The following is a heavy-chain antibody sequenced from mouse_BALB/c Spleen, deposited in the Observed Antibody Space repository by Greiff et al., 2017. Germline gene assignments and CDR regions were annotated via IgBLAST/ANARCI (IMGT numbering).Heavy chain of an antibody. V-gene: IGHV3-2*02. D-gene: IGHD2-14*01. CDR1: GYSITSDYA. Sequence: EVQLQESGPGLVKPSQSLSLTCTVTGYSITSDYAWNWIRQFPGNKLEWMGYISYSGSTSYNPSLKSRISITRDTSKNQFFLQLNSVTTEDTATYYCAREDYYRYDGFAYWGQGTLVTVSA. CDR2: ISYSGST. J-gene: IGHJ3*01. CDR3: AREDYYRYDGFAY.